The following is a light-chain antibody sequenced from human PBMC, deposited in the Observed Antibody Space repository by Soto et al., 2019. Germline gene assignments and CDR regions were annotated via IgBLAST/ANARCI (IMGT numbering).Light chain of an antibody. Sequence: QSALTQPASVSGSPGQSITISYTGTSSDVGSYNLVSWYQQHPGKAPKLMIYEVSKRPSGVSNRFSGSKSGNTVSLTISGLQAEDEADYYCCSYAGSSTYVVFGGGTKLTVL. CDR1: SSDVGSYNL. CDR2: EVS. V-gene: IGLV2-23*02. CDR3: CSYAGSSTYVV. J-gene: IGLJ2*01.